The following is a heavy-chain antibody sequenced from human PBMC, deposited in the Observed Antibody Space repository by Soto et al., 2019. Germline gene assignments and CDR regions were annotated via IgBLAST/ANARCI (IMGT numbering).Heavy chain of an antibody. Sequence: GESLKISCKGSGYSFTSYWIGWVRQMPGKGLEWMGIIYPGDSDTRYSPSFQDQVTISADKSISTAYLQWSSLKASDTAMYYCARTATTKGYYFDYWGQGTLVTVSS. CDR1: GYSFTSYW. V-gene: IGHV5-51*01. CDR3: ARTATTKGYYFDY. CDR2: IYPGDSDT. D-gene: IGHD4-17*01. J-gene: IGHJ4*02.